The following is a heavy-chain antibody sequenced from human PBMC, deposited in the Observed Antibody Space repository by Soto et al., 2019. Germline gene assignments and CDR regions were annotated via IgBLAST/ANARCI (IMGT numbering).Heavy chain of an antibody. Sequence: GGSLRLSCAGSGFTSSIYGMSWVRQAPGKGLEWVSGISGGGGSTSYADSVKGRFTISRDNSKSTLYLQMNSLRAEDTALYYCTKEGHCSGGSCYSSDYWGQGTLVTVSS. CDR1: GFTSSIYG. V-gene: IGHV3-23*01. CDR2: ISGGGGST. J-gene: IGHJ4*02. CDR3: TKEGHCSGGSCYSSDY. D-gene: IGHD2-15*01.